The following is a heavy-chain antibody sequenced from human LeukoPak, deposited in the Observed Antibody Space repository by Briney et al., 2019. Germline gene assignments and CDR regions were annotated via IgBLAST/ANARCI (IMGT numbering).Heavy chain of an antibody. CDR2: INSDGSST. V-gene: IGHV3-74*01. CDR3: ARVDTAMVFDY. J-gene: IGHJ4*02. CDR1: GFTFSSYW. D-gene: IGHD5-18*01. Sequence: PGGSLRFSCAASGFTFSSYWMHWVRQAPGKGLVWVSRINSDGSSTSYADSVKGRFTISRDNAKNTLYLQMNSLRAEDTAVYYCARVDTAMVFDYWGQGTLVTVSS.